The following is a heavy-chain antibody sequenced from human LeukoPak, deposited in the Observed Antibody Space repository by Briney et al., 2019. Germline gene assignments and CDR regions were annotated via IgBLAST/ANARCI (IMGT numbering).Heavy chain of an antibody. Sequence: SETLSLTCTVSGGSISSYYWSWIRQPPGKGREWLGYIYYSGSTNYNPSLKSRVTISVDTSKNQFSLKLSSVTAADTAVYYCARMCYYDSSGRYRGAFDIWGQGTMVTVSS. CDR1: GGSISSYY. J-gene: IGHJ3*02. V-gene: IGHV4-59*12. CDR3: ARMCYYDSSGRYRGAFDI. D-gene: IGHD3-22*01. CDR2: IYYSGST.